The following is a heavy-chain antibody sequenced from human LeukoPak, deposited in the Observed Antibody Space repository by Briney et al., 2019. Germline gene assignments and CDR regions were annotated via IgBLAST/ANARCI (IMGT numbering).Heavy chain of an antibody. V-gene: IGHV4-61*02. CDR3: ASLGSFDI. CDR2: FYISEGT. Sequence: PSQTLSLTCTVSGGSINSGDYYWNWIRQPAGKGLEWIGRFYISEGTNYNPSLKSRVTISVDTSKNQFSLRLSSVTAADTAVYYCASLGSFDIWGQGTTVTVSS. CDR1: GGSINSGDYY. J-gene: IGHJ3*02. D-gene: IGHD7-27*01.